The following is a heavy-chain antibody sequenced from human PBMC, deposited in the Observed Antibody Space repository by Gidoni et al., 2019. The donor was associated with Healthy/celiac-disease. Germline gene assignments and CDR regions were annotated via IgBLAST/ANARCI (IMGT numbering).Heavy chain of an antibody. CDR2: LYYRGST. CDR3: ARQRSTTVTTGLDY. Sequence: HLQLPESGPGLVTPSETLHLTCTVSFGSLRSSRYYWGWIRQPTGQGLEWIGSLYYRGSTYYNPSRKSRVTIFVDTAKNQFSLKLSAVTAADTAVYYCARQRSTTVTTGLDYWGKGTLVTVS. CDR1: FGSLRSSRYY. J-gene: IGHJ4*02. D-gene: IGHD4-17*01. V-gene: IGHV4-39*01.